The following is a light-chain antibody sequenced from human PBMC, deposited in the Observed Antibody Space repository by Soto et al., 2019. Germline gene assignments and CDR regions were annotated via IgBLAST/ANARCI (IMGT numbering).Light chain of an antibody. V-gene: IGKV3-20*01. Sequence: EIVLTQSPGTLSLSPGERASLSCRASRTVAANYSAWFQQKPGQAPRLLIYGASTRATGIPDRFSGSGSGTDFTLTNSRLDPEDFAVYYCQQYGSSHWTFGRGTKVDIK. J-gene: IGKJ1*01. CDR1: RTVAANY. CDR2: GAS. CDR3: QQYGSSHWT.